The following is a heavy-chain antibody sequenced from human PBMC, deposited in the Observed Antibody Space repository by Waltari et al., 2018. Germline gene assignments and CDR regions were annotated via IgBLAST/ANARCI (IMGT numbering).Heavy chain of an antibody. CDR1: GGTFSSYA. J-gene: IGHJ5*02. CDR2: IIPILGIA. V-gene: IGHV1-69*10. D-gene: IGHD3-3*01. Sequence: QVQLVQSGAEVKKPGSSVKVSCKASGGTFSSYAISWVRQAPGQGLEWMGGIIPILGIANYAQKFQGRVTITADKSTSTAYMELSSLRSEDTAVYYCARARYYDFWSGYSLDWFDPWGQGTLVTVSS. CDR3: ARARYYDFWSGYSLDWFDP.